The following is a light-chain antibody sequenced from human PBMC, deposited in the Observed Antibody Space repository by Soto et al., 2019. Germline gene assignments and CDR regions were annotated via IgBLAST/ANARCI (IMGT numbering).Light chain of an antibody. Sequence: AIRMTQSPSSLSASTGDRVTITCRASQGISSYLAWYQQKPGKAPKLLIYAASTLQSGVPSRFSGSGSGTDFTLTISCLQSEDFATYYCRQYYSYPWTFXQGTKVDIK. J-gene: IGKJ1*01. CDR2: AAS. V-gene: IGKV1-8*01. CDR1: QGISSY. CDR3: RQYYSYPWT.